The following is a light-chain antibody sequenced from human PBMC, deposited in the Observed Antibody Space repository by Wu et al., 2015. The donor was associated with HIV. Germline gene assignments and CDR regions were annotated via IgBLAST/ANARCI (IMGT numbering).Light chain of an antibody. CDR3: QQYGSSPLT. V-gene: IGKV3-20*01. J-gene: IGKJ4*01. Sequence: EIVLTQSPGTLSLSPGERATLSCRASQSVSSSYLAWYQQKPGQAPRLLIYGASSRATGISDRFSGSGSGIDFTLTISRLEPEDFAVYYCQQYGSSPLTFGGGTKVEIK. CDR1: QSVSSSY. CDR2: GAS.